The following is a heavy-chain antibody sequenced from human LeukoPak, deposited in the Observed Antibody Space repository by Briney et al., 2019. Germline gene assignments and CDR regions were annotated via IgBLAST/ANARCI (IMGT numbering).Heavy chain of an antibody. CDR1: GGSISSSSYY. CDR2: IHYSGST. CDR3: ARRSAAGNSGKWFDP. J-gene: IGHJ5*02. Sequence: PSETLSLTCTVSGGSISSSSYYWGWIRQPPGKGLEWIGSIHYSGSTYYNPSLKSRVTISADTSKNQFSLKLNSVTAADTAVYYCARRSAAGNSGKWFDPWGQGTLVTVSS. D-gene: IGHD6-13*01. V-gene: IGHV4-39*01.